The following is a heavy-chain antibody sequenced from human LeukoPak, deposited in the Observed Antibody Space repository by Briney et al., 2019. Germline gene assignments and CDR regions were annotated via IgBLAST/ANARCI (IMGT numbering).Heavy chain of an antibody. J-gene: IGHJ4*02. Sequence: GGTLRLSCAASGFTFSSYGMSWVRQAPGKGLEWVSAISGSGGSTYYADSVKGRFTISRDNSKNTLYLQMNSLRAEDTAVYYCAKASIVVVITSYFFDYWGQGTLVTVSS. V-gene: IGHV3-23*01. CDR1: GFTFSSYG. CDR2: ISGSGGST. D-gene: IGHD3-22*01. CDR3: AKASIVVVITSYFFDY.